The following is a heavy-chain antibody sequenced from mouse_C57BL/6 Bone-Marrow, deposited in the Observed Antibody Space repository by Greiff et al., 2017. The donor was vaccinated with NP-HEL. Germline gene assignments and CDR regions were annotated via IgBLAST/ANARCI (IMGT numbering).Heavy chain of an antibody. CDR2: ISSGSSTI. CDR1: GFNFSDYG. V-gene: IGHV5-17*01. D-gene: IGHD2-4*01. CDR3: ARGLSFWYFDV. Sequence: EVKLMESGGGLVKPGGSLKLSCAASGFNFSDYGMHWVRQAPEKGLEWVAYISSGSSTIYYADTVKGRFTISRDNAKNTLFLQMTSLRSKDTAMYYCARGLSFWYFDVWGTGTTVTVSS. J-gene: IGHJ1*03.